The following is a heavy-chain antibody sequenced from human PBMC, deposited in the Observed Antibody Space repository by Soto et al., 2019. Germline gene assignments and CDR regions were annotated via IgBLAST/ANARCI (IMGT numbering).Heavy chain of an antibody. CDR2: IIPIFGTA. CDR3: ARERDQLLYFDY. J-gene: IGHJ4*02. D-gene: IGHD2-2*02. Sequence: QVPLVQSGAEVKKPGSSVKVSCKASGGTFSSYAISWVRQAPGQGLEWMGGIIPIFGTANYAQKLQGRVTMTADESTSTAYTELTSLRSEDTAVYYCARERDQLLYFDYWGQGTLVTVSS. CDR1: GGTFSSYA. V-gene: IGHV1-69*01.